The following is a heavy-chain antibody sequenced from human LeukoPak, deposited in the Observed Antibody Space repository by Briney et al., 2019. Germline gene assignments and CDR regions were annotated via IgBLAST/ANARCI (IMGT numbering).Heavy chain of an antibody. J-gene: IGHJ4*02. D-gene: IGHD4-17*01. CDR2: INAGNGNT. V-gene: IGHV1-3*01. CDR3: ARAKTVTTPPLGY. CDR1: GYTFTSYA. Sequence: GASVKVSCKASGYTFTSYAMHWVRQAPGQRLEWMGWINAGNGNTKYSQKFQGRVTITRDTSASTAYMELSSLRSEDTAVYYCARAKTVTTPPLGYWGQGTLVTVSS.